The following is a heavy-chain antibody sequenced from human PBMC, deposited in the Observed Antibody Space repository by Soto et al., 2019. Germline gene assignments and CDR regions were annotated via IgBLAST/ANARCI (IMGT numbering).Heavy chain of an antibody. CDR1: GYTFTTYY. Sequence: ASVKVSCKASGYTFTTYYMHWVRQAPGQGLEWMGIINPSGGSTSYAQKFQGRVTMTRDASTTTVYMDLSSLRSDDTAVYYCARDHYYDSSGYYYVRSQGRGDMDV. V-gene: IGHV1-46*03. CDR2: INPSGGST. D-gene: IGHD3-22*01. J-gene: IGHJ6*01. CDR3: ARDHYYDSSGYYYVRSQGRGDMDV.